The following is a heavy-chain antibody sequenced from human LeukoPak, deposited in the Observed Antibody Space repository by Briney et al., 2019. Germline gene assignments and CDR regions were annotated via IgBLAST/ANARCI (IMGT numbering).Heavy chain of an antibody. CDR3: AKDIVVVPAAQRDYFDY. CDR2: ISGSGGST. V-gene: IGHV3-23*01. J-gene: IGHJ4*02. CDR1: GSTFSSYA. D-gene: IGHD2-2*01. Sequence: GGSLRLSCAASGSTFSSYAMSWVRQAPGKGLEWVSAISGSGGSTYYADSVKGRFTISRDNSKNTLYLQMNSLRAEDTAVYYCAKDIVVVPAAQRDYFDYWGQGTLVTVSS.